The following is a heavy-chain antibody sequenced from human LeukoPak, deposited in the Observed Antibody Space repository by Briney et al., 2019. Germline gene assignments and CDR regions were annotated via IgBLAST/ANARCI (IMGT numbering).Heavy chain of an antibody. Sequence: PSETLSLTCAVSGYSISSGYYWGWIRQPPGKGLEWIGSIYHSGSTYYNPSLKSRVTISVDTSKNQFSLKLSSVTAADTAVYYCAHALLDHDAFDIWGQGTTVTVSS. CDR2: IYHSGST. CDR3: AHALLDHDAFDI. J-gene: IGHJ3*02. D-gene: IGHD2-15*01. V-gene: IGHV4-38-2*01. CDR1: GYSISSGYY.